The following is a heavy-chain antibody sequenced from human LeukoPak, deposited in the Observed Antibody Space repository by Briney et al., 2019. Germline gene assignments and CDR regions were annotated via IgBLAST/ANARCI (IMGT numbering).Heavy chain of an antibody. D-gene: IGHD6-6*01. J-gene: IGHJ4*02. V-gene: IGHV3-30*02. CDR2: IRYDGSNK. Sequence: GGSLRLSCAASGFTFSSYGLHWVRQAPGKGLEWVAFIRYDGSNKYNADSVKGRFTISRDNAKNTLYLQMTSLRAEDTAVYYCVREEYSTGAYFDYWGQGTLVTVSS. CDR1: GFTFSSYG. CDR3: VREEYSTGAYFDY.